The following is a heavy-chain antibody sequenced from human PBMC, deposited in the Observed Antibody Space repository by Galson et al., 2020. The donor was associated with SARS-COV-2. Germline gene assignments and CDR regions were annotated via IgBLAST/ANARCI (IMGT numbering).Heavy chain of an antibody. CDR1: GFTFSTAW. J-gene: IGHJ6*04. Sequence: GGSLRLSCAVSGFTFSTAWMIWVRQAPGKGLEWVGRIKTRSDGETTDYGATVKGRFIITRDDSKDTLYLHMNSLRTEDTAVYYCAIRFGGLGYMDVWGKGTTVTVSS. CDR3: AIRFGGLGYMDV. CDR2: IKTRSDGETT. V-gene: IGHV3-15*01. D-gene: IGHD3-10*01.